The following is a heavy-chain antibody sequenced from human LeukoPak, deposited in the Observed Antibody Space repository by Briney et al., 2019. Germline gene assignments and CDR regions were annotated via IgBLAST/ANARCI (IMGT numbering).Heavy chain of an antibody. CDR1: GGTFSGYY. Sequence: SETLSLTCAVYGGTFSGYYWSWIRQPPGKGLEWIGEINHSGSTNYNPSLKSRVTISVDTSKNQFSLKLSSVTAADTAVYYCASGAFRQQLAYWGQGTLVTVSS. CDR3: ASGAFRQQLAY. CDR2: INHSGST. J-gene: IGHJ4*02. V-gene: IGHV4-34*01. D-gene: IGHD6-13*01.